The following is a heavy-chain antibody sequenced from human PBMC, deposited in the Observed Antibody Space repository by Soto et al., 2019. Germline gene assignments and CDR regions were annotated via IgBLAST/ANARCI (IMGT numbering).Heavy chain of an antibody. CDR1: GFIFTSSA. CDR3: ARDRVNPNWFDP. J-gene: IGHJ5*02. Sequence: ASVKVSCTTSGFIFTSSAVQWVRQARGQRLEWMGRIVPILGIANYAQKFQGRVTITADKSTSTAYMELSSLRSEDTAVYYCARDRVNPNWFDPWGQGTLVTVSS. CDR2: IVPILGIA. D-gene: IGHD3-3*01. V-gene: IGHV1-69*10.